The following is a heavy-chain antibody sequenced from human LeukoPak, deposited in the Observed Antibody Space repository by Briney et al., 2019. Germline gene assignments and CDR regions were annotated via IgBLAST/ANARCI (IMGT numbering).Heavy chain of an antibody. J-gene: IGHJ4*02. D-gene: IGHD3-16*02. CDR2: IRNDETEI. V-gene: IGHV3-30*02. Sequence: PGGSLRLSCAAPGFPFNAYNIHWIRQAPGRGLEWVSFIRNDETEIHYADFAKGRFTISRDKSKNSVFLQMNSLRPDDTAVYYCAKDGGRYRFDYRGQGTMVTVSS. CDR1: GFPFNAYN. CDR3: AKDGGRYRFDY.